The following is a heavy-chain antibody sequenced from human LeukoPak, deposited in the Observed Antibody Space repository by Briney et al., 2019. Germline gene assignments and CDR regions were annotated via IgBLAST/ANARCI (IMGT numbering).Heavy chain of an antibody. CDR1: GFTFSSYS. CDR3: ARDRRYYDSSGYKSGVDY. J-gene: IGHJ4*02. CDR2: ISSSSSYI. D-gene: IGHD3-22*01. V-gene: IGHV3-21*01. Sequence: PGGSLRLSCAASGFTFSSYSMNWVRQAPGKGLEWVSSISSSSSYIYYADSVKGRFTISRDNAKNSLYLQMNSLRAEDTAVYYCARDRRYYDSSGYKSGVDYWGQGTLVTVSS.